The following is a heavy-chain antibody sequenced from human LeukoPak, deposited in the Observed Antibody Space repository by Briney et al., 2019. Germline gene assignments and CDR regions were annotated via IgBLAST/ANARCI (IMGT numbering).Heavy chain of an antibody. D-gene: IGHD2-2*01. Sequence: ASVKVSCKASGYSFTSYDMNWVRQASGQGLEWMGWMNLHNGKTGYSQRFQGRVTMTRNTSLSTAYLELSSLRTEDTAVYYCARGHQLNDYYMDVWGKGTTVTVSS. CDR2: MNLHNGKT. V-gene: IGHV1-8*01. CDR3: ARGHQLNDYYMDV. CDR1: GYSFTSYD. J-gene: IGHJ6*03.